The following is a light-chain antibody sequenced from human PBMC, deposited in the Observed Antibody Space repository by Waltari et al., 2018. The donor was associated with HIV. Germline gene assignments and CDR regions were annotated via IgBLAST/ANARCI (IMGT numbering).Light chain of an antibody. V-gene: IGLV1-44*01. CDR2: TTN. CDR1: FSNVGSHT. J-gene: IGLJ3*02. CDR3: ASWDANLNGIV. Sequence: QSILTQPPSTSGTPGQRVTIPCSGSFSNVGSHTVNWFQHLPGTSTKLLIYTTNQRPSGVPDRFSGSKSGTSASLAISGLQSEDEAVYYCASWDANLNGIVFGGGTKLAVL.